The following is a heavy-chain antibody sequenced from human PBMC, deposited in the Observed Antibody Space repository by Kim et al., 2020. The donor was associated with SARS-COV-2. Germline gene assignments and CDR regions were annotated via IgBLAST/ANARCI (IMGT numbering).Heavy chain of an antibody. D-gene: IGHD4-17*01. J-gene: IGHJ6*02. Sequence: GGSLRLSCAASGFTFSSYGMHWVRQAPGKGLEWVAVISYDGSNKYYADSVKGRFTISRDNSKNTLYLQMNSLRAEDTAVYYCAKIPVTTRAPINYGMDVWGQGTTVTVSS. CDR3: AKIPVTTRAPINYGMDV. CDR1: GFTFSSYG. CDR2: ISYDGSNK. V-gene: IGHV3-30*18.